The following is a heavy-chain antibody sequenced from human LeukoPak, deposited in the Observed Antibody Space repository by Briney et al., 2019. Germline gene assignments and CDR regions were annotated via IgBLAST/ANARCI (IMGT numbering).Heavy chain of an antibody. CDR1: GGSITSHY. CDR2: IYYSGST. D-gene: IGHD1-7*01. Sequence: SETLSLTCTVSGGSITSHYWSWMRQPPGKGLEWIGYIYYSGSTNYNPSLKSRVTISLDTSKNQFSLKLSSVTAADTAVYYCASTEWNYARWGQGTLVTVSS. CDR3: ASTEWNYAR. V-gene: IGHV4-59*08. J-gene: IGHJ4*02.